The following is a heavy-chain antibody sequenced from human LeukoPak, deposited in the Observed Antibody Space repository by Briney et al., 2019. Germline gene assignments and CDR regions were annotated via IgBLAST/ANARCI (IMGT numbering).Heavy chain of an antibody. CDR2: IYHSGST. D-gene: IGHD6-6*01. J-gene: IGHJ4*02. V-gene: IGHV4-38-2*02. CDR1: GYSISSGYY. CDR3: ASEKSSSSGNDY. Sequence: SETLSLTCTVSGYSISSGYYWGSIRQPPGKGLEWIGSIYHSGSTYYNPSLKSRVTISVDTSKNQLSLKLSSVTAADTAVYYCASEKSSSSGNDYWGQETLVTVSS.